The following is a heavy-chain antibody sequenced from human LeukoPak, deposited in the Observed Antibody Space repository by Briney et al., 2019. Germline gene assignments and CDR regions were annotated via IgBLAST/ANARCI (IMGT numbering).Heavy chain of an antibody. V-gene: IGHV4-34*01. Sequence: SETLSLTCAVYGGSFSGYYWSWIRQPPGKGLEWIGEINHSGSTNYNPSLKSRVTISVDTSKNQFSLKLSSVTAADTALYYCARHSPASSTSDAFDIWGQGTMVTVSS. CDR1: GGSFSGYY. J-gene: IGHJ3*02. D-gene: IGHD6-13*01. CDR3: ARHSPASSTSDAFDI. CDR2: INHSGST.